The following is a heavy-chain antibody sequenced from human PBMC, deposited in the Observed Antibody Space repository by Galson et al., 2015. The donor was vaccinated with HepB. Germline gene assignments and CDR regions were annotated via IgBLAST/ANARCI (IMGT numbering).Heavy chain of an antibody. CDR1: GFTFSDYY. CDR3: ARRAAAGEFFDY. V-gene: IGHV3-11*01. Sequence: SLRLSCAASGFTFSDYYMSWIRQAPGKGLEWVSYISGSGRTVYDADSVKGRFTISRDNAKNSLYLQVNILRTEDTAVYYCARRAAAGEFFDYWGQGTLVTVSS. J-gene: IGHJ4*02. CDR2: ISGSGRTV. D-gene: IGHD6-13*01.